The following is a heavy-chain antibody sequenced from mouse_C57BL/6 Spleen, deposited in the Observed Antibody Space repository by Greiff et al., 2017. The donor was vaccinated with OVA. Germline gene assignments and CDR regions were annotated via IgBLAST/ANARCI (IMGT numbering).Heavy chain of an antibody. CDR3: AREGDYGGYFDV. D-gene: IGHD2-4*01. Sequence: VQLQQSGPELVKPGASVKISCKASGYSFTDYNMNWVKQSNGKSLEWIGVINPNYGTTSYNQKFKGKATLTVDQSSSTAYMQLHSRTSEDSAVYYCAREGDYGGYFDVWGTGTTVTVSS. J-gene: IGHJ1*03. CDR2: INPNYGTT. V-gene: IGHV1-39*01. CDR1: GYSFTDYN.